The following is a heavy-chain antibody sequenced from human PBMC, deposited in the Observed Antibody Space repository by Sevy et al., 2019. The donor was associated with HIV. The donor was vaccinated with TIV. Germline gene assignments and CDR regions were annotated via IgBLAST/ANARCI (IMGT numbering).Heavy chain of an antibody. D-gene: IGHD3-3*01. CDR1: GFRFGSQA. CDR3: AKDVPYQSWYDDCWSGSPCFDY. V-gene: IGHV3-23*01. Sequence: GGSLRLSCVGSGFRFGSQAMSWVRQAPGKGLEWVSGMSGRGDSQGYGDSVKGRFTISRDNSKNTVYLQMNSLTAEDTALYDCAKDVPYQSWYDDCWSGSPCFDYWGRGILVTVSS. J-gene: IGHJ4*01. CDR2: MSGRGDSQ.